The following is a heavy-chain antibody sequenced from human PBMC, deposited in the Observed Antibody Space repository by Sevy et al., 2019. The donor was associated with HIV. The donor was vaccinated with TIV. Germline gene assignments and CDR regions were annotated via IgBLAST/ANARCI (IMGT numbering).Heavy chain of an antibody. CDR2: LSFGCGRI. V-gene: IGHV3-23*01. CDR3: AREGCTKPHDY. CDR1: GFTFSKYS. Sequence: GGSLRLSCAASGFTFSKYSMSWVRQAPGKGLEWVSTLSFGCGRINYADSVKGRFTISRDDSKNTLYLQMNSLRPDDTAVYYCAREGCTKPHDYWGQGTLVTVSS. D-gene: IGHD2-8*01. J-gene: IGHJ4*02.